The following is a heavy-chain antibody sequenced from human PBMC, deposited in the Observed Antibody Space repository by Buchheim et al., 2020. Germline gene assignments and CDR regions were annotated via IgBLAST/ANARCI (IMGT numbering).Heavy chain of an antibody. CDR2: FYYSERN. D-gene: IGHD3-10*01. V-gene: IGHV4-59*01. CDR3: ARGNYYNGMDV. Sequence: QVQLRESGPRLLKPSETLSLTCTVSGGSFSSYYWSWIRQAPGKGLEWIGYFYYSERNNYNLSFKSRVTMSADWAKNKLSLKITSVTTADTALYYCARGNYYNGMDVWGQGTT. J-gene: IGHJ6*02. CDR1: GGSFSSYY.